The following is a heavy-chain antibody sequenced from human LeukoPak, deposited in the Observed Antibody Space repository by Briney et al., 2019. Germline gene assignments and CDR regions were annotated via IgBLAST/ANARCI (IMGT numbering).Heavy chain of an antibody. CDR1: GYSFTGYY. V-gene: IGHV1-2*02. J-gene: IGHJ2*01. Sequence: GASVKVSCKASGYSFTGYYMHWVRQAPGQGLEWMGWINPNSGGTNYAQKFQGRVTMTRDTSIYTAYMELSRLRSDDTAVYYCARATKGADWYFDPWDRGTLVTVSS. CDR3: ARATKGADWYFDP. CDR2: INPNSGGT. D-gene: IGHD1-26*01.